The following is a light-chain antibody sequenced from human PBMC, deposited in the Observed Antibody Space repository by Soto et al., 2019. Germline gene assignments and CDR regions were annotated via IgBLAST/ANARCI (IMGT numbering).Light chain of an antibody. Sequence: EIVMTQSPATLSVSPGERATLSCRASQSVSSNLAWYQQKPGQAPRLLIYGASTRATGIPARFSGSGSGTEFTLTISSLQSEDFAVYYCQQRSNWPVTFGQGTKVDI. CDR1: QSVSSN. J-gene: IGKJ1*01. CDR2: GAS. V-gene: IGKV3-15*01. CDR3: QQRSNWPVT.